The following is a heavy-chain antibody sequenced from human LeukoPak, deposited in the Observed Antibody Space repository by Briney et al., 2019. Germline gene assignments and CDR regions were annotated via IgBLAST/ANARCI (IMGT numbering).Heavy chain of an antibody. CDR3: ARSMGAARRYRFDY. CDR1: GGSFSGYY. V-gene: IGHV4-34*01. D-gene: IGHD6-6*01. CDR2: INHSGST. Sequence: PSETLSLTCAVYGGSFSGYYWSWIRQPPGKGLEWIGEINHSGSTNYNPSLKSRVTISVDTSKNQFSLKLSSVTAADTAVYYCARSMGAARRYRFDYWGQGTLVTVSS. J-gene: IGHJ4*02.